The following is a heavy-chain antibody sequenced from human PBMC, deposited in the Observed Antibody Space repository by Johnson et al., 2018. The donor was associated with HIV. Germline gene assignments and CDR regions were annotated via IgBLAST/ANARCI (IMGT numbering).Heavy chain of an antibody. CDR1: GFTFSSYW. D-gene: IGHD6-6*01. Sequence: VQLVESGGGLVQPGGSLRLSCVASGFTFSSYWMSWVRQVPGKAPEWVANIKRDGREKYYVDSVKGRFTISRDNAKNSLYLQMNSLRAGDTAVYYCARGGIAARIDAFDIWGQGTMVTVSS. CDR2: IKRDGREK. CDR3: ARGGIAARIDAFDI. V-gene: IGHV3-7*04. J-gene: IGHJ3*02.